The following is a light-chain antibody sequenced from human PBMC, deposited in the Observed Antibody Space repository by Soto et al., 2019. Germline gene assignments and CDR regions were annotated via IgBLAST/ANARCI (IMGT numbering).Light chain of an antibody. CDR1: QGISSY. V-gene: IGKV1-39*01. J-gene: IGKJ5*01. CDR3: QQSYSTPIT. CDR2: TAS. Sequence: IQLTQSPSSLSASVGDRVTITCRASQGISSYLNWYQQKPGKAPNLLIYTASSVQSGVPSRFSGSGSGTDFTLTISSLQPEDFATYYCQQSYSTPITFGQGTRLEIK.